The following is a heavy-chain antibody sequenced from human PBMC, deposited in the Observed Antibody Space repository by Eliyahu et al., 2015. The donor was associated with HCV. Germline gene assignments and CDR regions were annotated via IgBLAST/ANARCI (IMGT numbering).Heavy chain of an antibody. CDR1: GFTFSSYW. CDR3: SRHLAAAGAADY. CDR2: ISSDGSST. D-gene: IGHD6-13*01. J-gene: IGHJ4*02. V-gene: IGHV3-74*01. Sequence: EVQLVESGGGLVQPGGSLRLSCAASGFTFSSYWMDWVRQAPGKGLVWVSRISSDGSSTNYADSVKGRFTISRDNAKSMLYLQMNSLRAEDTALYYCSRHLAAAGAADYWGQGTLVTVSS.